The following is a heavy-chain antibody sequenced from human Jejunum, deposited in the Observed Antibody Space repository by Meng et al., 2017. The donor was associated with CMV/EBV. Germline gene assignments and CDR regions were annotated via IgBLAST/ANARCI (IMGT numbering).Heavy chain of an antibody. V-gene: IGHV1-8*03. J-gene: IGHJ5*02. Sequence: LNTYDINWVRQATGQGLEWMGWMNPNSGNTGYAQKFQGRVTITRNTSINTAYMELSSLRSEDTAVYYCARGVPTYYYDSSRYYFDTWGQGTLVTVSS. CDR2: MNPNSGNT. D-gene: IGHD3-22*01. CDR1: LNTYD. CDR3: ARGVPTYYYDSSRYYFDT.